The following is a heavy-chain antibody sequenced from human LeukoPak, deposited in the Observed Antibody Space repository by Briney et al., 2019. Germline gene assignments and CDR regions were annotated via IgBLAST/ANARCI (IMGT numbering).Heavy chain of an antibody. CDR1: GRSNSSSSYY. Sequence: SETLSLTCTVSGRSNSSSSYYWGWIRQPPAKGLEWHESIYYSGNTYNNPSLKSRVTTSVYTSKNQFSLKLISVTAADTAVYYCASKQWLVRDWFDPWGQGTLVTVSS. CDR2: IYYSGNT. CDR3: ASKQWLVRDWFDP. V-gene: IGHV4-39*01. J-gene: IGHJ5*02. D-gene: IGHD6-19*01.